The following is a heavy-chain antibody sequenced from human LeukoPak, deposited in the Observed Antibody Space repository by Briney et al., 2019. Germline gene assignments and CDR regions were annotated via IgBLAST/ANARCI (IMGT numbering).Heavy chain of an antibody. Sequence: GGSLRLSRAASGFTFSDYGVHWVRQAPGKGLERVAFIWYDGSDKYYADSVKGRFTIPRDNSKNTLYVQMNTLRAEDTAVYYCAKDIGRSSYYYFDYWGQGTLVTVSS. D-gene: IGHD6-13*01. CDR1: GFTFSDYG. CDR2: IWYDGSDK. V-gene: IGHV3-30*02. CDR3: AKDIGRSSYYYFDY. J-gene: IGHJ4*02.